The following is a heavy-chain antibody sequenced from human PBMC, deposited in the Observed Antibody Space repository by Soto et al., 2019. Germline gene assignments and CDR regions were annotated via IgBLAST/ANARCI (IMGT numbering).Heavy chain of an antibody. CDR2: IHHGGSR. CDR3: ARIDRIASYFAY. V-gene: IGHV4-31*11. D-gene: IGHD2-21*01. CDR1: GGSISSTGYY. Sequence: QVQLQESGPGLVKPSQTLSLTCAGSGGSISSTGYYWSWVRQLPGKGLEWIAYIHHGGSRRHSPSLRDRLTVSVHTSRDQFSLTLMSVTAADTAVYFCARIDRIASYFAYWGQGLLVTASS. J-gene: IGHJ4*02.